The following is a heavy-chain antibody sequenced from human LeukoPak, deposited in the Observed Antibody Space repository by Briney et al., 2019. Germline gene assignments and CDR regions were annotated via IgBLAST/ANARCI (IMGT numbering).Heavy chain of an antibody. J-gene: IGHJ3*02. CDR3: ARDRTIFGVVIPIDI. V-gene: IGHV3-7*01. D-gene: IGHD3-3*01. Sequence: GGSLRLSCAASGFTFSSYWMSWVRQAPGKGLEWVANIKQDGSEKYYVDSVKGRFTFSRDNAKNSLYLQMNSLRAEDTAVYYCARDRTIFGVVIPIDIWGQGTMVTVSS. CDR1: GFTFSSYW. CDR2: IKQDGSEK.